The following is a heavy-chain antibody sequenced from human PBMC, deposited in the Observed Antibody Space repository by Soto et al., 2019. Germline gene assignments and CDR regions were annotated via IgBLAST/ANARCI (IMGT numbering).Heavy chain of an antibody. CDR1: GFTFSRYA. V-gene: IGHV3-23*01. D-gene: IGHD3-22*01. CDR2: ISGSGGST. J-gene: IGHJ5*02. CDR3: AKGQSSGYLNWFDP. Sequence: GGSLRLSCAASGFTFSRYAMSWVRQAPGKGLEWVSAISGSGGSTYYADSVKGRFTISRDNSKNTLYLQMNSLRAEDTAVYYCAKGQSSGYLNWFDPWGQGTLVTVSS.